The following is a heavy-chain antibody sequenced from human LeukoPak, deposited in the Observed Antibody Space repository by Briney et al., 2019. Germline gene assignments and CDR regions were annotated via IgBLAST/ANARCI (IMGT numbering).Heavy chain of an antibody. CDR3: ANALGGVRGVYFDY. Sequence: SETLSLTCTVSGGFINDYYWNWIRQPPGQGLEWIGYAYYSGSINYSPSLKSRVTISVDTSKNQFSLKLNYVTDADTAVYYCANALGGVRGVYFDYWGQGTLVTVSS. D-gene: IGHD3-10*01. CDR1: GGFINDYY. V-gene: IGHV4-59*08. CDR2: AYYSGSI. J-gene: IGHJ4*02.